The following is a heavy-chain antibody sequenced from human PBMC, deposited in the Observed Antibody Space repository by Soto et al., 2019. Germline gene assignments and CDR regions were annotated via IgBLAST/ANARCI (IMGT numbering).Heavy chain of an antibody. CDR2: IYYSGST. CDR3: ARGGWGQIDY. Sequence: QVQLQESGPGLVKPSETLSLTCTVSGGSISSYYWSWIRQPPGKGLEWIGYIYYSGSTYYIPSLKSRVTISVDTSKNQFSLKLTSVTAADTAVYFCARGGWGQIDYWGQGTLVTVSS. V-gene: IGHV4-59*08. D-gene: IGHD3-16*01. CDR1: GGSISSYY. J-gene: IGHJ4*02.